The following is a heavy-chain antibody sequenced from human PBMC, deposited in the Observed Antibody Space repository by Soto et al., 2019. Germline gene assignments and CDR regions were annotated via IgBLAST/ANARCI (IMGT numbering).Heavy chain of an antibody. Sequence: ASVKVSYKASGYTFTSYAMHWVRQAPGQRLEWMGWINAGNGNTKYSQKFQGRVTITRDTSASTAYMELSSLRSEDTAVYYCARGYSSGWPHYYFDYWGQGTLVTV. CDR2: INAGNGNT. CDR1: GYTFTSYA. CDR3: ARGYSSGWPHYYFDY. D-gene: IGHD6-19*01. J-gene: IGHJ4*02. V-gene: IGHV1-3*01.